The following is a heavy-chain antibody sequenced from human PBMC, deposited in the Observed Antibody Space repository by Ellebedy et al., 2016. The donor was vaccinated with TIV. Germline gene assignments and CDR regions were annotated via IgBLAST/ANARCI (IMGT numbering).Heavy chain of an antibody. J-gene: IGHJ4*02. CDR3: ASEGYSSSFDY. V-gene: IGHV3-7*01. D-gene: IGHD6-13*01. Sequence: GGSLRLXCAASGFTFSSYWMSWVRQAPGKGLEWVANIKQDGSEKYYVDSVKGRFTISRDNAKNSLYLQMNSLRAEDTAVYYCASEGYSSSFDYWGQGTLVTVSS. CDR1: GFTFSSYW. CDR2: IKQDGSEK.